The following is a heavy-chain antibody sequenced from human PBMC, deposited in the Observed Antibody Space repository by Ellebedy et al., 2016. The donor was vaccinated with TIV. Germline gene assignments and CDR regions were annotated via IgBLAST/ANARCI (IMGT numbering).Heavy chain of an antibody. D-gene: IGHD3-10*01. CDR3: ATRVGEGIQPGGGFDS. CDR2: ISGSGDKT. Sequence: GESLKISCAATGFIFHFYALTWVRQAPGKGLEWVSAISGSGDKTYYADSVKGRFTISRDNSKNTLYLQMDGLRVEDTAVYFWATRVGEGIQPGGGFDSWGQGTLVTVSS. J-gene: IGHJ4*02. V-gene: IGHV3-23*01. CDR1: GFIFHFYA.